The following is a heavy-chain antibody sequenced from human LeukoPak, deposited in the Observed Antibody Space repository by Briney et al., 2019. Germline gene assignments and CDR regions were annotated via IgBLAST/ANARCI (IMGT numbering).Heavy chain of an antibody. CDR2: IYYSGST. D-gene: IGHD6-13*01. CDR1: GGSISSSSYY. CDR3: ARHPLAVAVAAAGPGYFDY. J-gene: IGHJ4*02. V-gene: IGHV4-39*01. Sequence: SETLSLTCTVSGGSISSSSYYWGWIRQPPGKGLEWIGSIYYSGSTYYNPSLKSRVTISVDTSKNQFSLKLSSVTAADTAVYYCARHPLAVAVAAAGPGYFDYWGQGTLVTVSS.